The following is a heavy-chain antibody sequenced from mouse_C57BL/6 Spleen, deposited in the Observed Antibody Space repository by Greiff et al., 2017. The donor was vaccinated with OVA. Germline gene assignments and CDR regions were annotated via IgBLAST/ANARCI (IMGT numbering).Heavy chain of an antibody. J-gene: IGHJ4*01. Sequence: SGAELVMPGASVKLSCKASGYTFTSYWMHWVKQRPGQGLEWIGEIDPSDSYTNYNQKFKGKSTLTVDKSSSTAYMQLSSLTSEDSAVYYCARRGVYAMDYWGQGTSVTVSS. V-gene: IGHV1-69*01. CDR3: ARRGVYAMDY. CDR1: GYTFTSYW. CDR2: IDPSDSYT.